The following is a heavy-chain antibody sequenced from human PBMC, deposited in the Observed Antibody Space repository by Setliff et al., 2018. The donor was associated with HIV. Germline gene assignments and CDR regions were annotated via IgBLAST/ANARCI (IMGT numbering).Heavy chain of an antibody. CDR3: ARSRVGSRVLGDY. CDR1: GFTFRYFT. V-gene: IGHV3-11*01. J-gene: IGHJ4*02. Sequence: GGSLRLSCTASGFTFRYFTMSWVRQAPGKGLEWLSYISSSGNILKYADSVKGRFTMSRDNAKSSLYLQMYTLGADDTAVYYCARSRVGSRVLGDYWGLGTQVTVSS. D-gene: IGHD1-26*01. CDR2: ISSSGNIL.